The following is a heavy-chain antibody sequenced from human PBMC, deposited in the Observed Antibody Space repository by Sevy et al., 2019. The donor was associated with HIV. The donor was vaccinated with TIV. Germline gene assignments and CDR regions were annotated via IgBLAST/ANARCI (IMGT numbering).Heavy chain of an antibody. CDR1: GFTFNNYA. Sequence: GGSLRLSCAASGFTFNNYAMTWVRQAPGKGLEWVSAVSGGGDTTYYADSVKGRFTISRDNSKNTLYLQMNSLRAGDTAVYYCAKGGSTSGYYLNYFAYWGQGTLVTVSS. CDR2: VSGGGDTT. CDR3: AKGGSTSGYYLNYFAY. V-gene: IGHV3-23*01. D-gene: IGHD3-22*01. J-gene: IGHJ4*02.